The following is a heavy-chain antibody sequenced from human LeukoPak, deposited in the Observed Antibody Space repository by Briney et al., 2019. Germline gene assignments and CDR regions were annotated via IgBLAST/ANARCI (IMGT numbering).Heavy chain of an antibody. CDR2: IYGGDAA. J-gene: IGHJ4*02. D-gene: IGHD6-13*01. Sequence: GVSVTLSCAACRINGNINHETWPPQARGRGLVWLTLIYGGDAAYYAESVRGRFMISRDNLKNTLFLQMNSLRVEDTAVYYCVTSTGQQFIPYDYWGQGTHVTVSS. CDR3: VTSTGQQFIPYDY. V-gene: IGHV3-66*02. CDR1: RINGNINH.